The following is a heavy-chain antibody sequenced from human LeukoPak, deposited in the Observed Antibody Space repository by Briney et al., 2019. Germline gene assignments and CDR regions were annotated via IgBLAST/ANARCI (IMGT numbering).Heavy chain of an antibody. CDR2: IIPIFGTA. Sequence: SVKVSCKASGGTFSSYAISWVRQAPGQGLEWMGGIIPIFGTANYAQKFQGRVTITADESTSTAYMELSSLRSEDTAVYYCARGGAADYGDYVFDYWGQGTLVTVSS. CDR3: ARGGAADYGDYVFDY. D-gene: IGHD4-17*01. CDR1: GGTFSSYA. J-gene: IGHJ4*02. V-gene: IGHV1-69*13.